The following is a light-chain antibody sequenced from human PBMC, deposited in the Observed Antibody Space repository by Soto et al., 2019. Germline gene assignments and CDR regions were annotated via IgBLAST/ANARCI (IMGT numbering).Light chain of an antibody. CDR3: QQSSSAPLT. CDR2: GAS. Sequence: DIQMTQSPSSLSASVGDAVTITCRASQGIRNYLNWYQQKPGKAPKLLIYGASSLQSGVPSRFSGSGYGADFTLTISSLQPEDSASYLCQQSSSAPLTFGGGTKVEIK. J-gene: IGKJ4*01. CDR1: QGIRNY. V-gene: IGKV1-39*01.